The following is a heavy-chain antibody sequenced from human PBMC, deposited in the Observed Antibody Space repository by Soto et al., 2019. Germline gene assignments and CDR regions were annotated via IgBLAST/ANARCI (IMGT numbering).Heavy chain of an antibody. Sequence: PVETLSLTCIVSVGSISYYHWSWFRQPPGKGLEWIGYIFYSGNTNHNPSLKSRVTISVDTSKNQFSLRLTSVTAADTAVYYCAGADGNNFVPFNNWGQGTMVTVSS. CDR1: VGSISYYH. CDR2: IFYSGNT. D-gene: IGHD6-6*01. J-gene: IGHJ4*02. CDR3: AGADGNNFVPFNN. V-gene: IGHV4-59*01.